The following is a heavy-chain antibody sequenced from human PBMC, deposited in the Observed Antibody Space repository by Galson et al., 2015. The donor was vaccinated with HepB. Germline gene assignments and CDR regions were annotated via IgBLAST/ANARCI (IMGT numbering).Heavy chain of an antibody. J-gene: IGHJ4*02. CDR2: IWYDGGNK. CDR1: GFIFNTYA. D-gene: IGHD3-16*01. Sequence: SLRLSCAASGFIFNTYAIHWVRQAPGKGLEWVAIIWYDGGNKFYADSVKGRFTISRDNAKQSLYLQMDGLRAEDTAIYYCYVGHYFNSWGQGTLVTVSS. CDR3: YVGHYFNS. V-gene: IGHV3-33*03.